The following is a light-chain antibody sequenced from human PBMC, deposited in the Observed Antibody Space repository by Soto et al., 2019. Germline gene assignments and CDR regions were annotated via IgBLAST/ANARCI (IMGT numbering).Light chain of an antibody. V-gene: IGKV3-15*01. Sequence: EIVMTQSPATLSVSPGEKATLSCRASQSVTSYLAWYQQTPGQAPRLLIQGASARATDVPARFSGSGSGTEFTLTISSLQSEDFAVYYCQQGYSSPRTFGQGTKVEIK. CDR1: QSVTSY. J-gene: IGKJ1*01. CDR2: GAS. CDR3: QQGYSSPRT.